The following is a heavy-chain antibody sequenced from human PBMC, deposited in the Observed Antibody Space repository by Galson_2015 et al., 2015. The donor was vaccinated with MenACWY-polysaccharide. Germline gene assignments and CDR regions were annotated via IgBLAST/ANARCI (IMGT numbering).Heavy chain of an antibody. D-gene: IGHD6-19*01. V-gene: IGHV3-64D*08. J-gene: IGHJ4*02. CDR1: GLTFRSYG. CDR3: ARLSGWYFLNY. CDR2: ISSNGGTT. Sequence: SLRLSCAASGLTFRSYGMQWVRQAPGKGLEYVSAISSNGGTTYYADSVKGRFTISRDNSKNSLYLQMSSLRVEDTAVYYCARLSGWYFLNYWGQGTLVTVSS.